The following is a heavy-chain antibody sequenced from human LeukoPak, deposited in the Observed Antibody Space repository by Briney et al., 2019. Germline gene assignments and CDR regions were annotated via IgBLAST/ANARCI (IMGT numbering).Heavy chain of an antibody. CDR2: INWNSDTK. J-gene: IGHJ6*02. V-gene: IGHV3-9*01. Sequence: PGGSLRLSCVGSGFAFHNYAMHWVRRPPGKGLEWVSAINWNSDTKAYADSVKGRFTISRDRARNSLHLQMDSLRPEDTALYYCAKDTGGNGAYFYAMDVWGQGTSVTVSS. CDR3: AKDTGGNGAYFYAMDV. D-gene: IGHD4-23*01. CDR1: GFAFHNYA.